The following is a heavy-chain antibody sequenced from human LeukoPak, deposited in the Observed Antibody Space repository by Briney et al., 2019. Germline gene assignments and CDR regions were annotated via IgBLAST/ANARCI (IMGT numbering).Heavy chain of an antibody. J-gene: IGHJ5*02. CDR3: ARGDIVGAALGWFDP. D-gene: IGHD1-26*01. CDR2: IIPIFGTA. Sequence: ASVKVSCKASGGTFSSYAISWVRQAPGQGLEWMGGIIPIFGTANYAQKFQGRVTITADESTSTAYMELSSVTAADTAVYYCARGDIVGAALGWFDPWGQGTLVTVSS. CDR1: GGTFSSYA. V-gene: IGHV1-69*13.